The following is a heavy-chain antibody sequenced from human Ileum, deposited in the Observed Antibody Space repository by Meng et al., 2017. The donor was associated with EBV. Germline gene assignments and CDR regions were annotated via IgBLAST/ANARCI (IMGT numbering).Heavy chain of an antibody. V-gene: IGHV4-30-4*01. D-gene: IGHD1-26*01. CDR2: HSGST. CDR3: VSYAVGAGGIGY. Sequence: QVQLQVSGPGLWKPSPTLSLTCAVSGVSISSGYFHWSWIRQPPGKGLEWIGHSGSTSYNPSLRSRVTISVDTSKNQFSLKVDSATAGDTAVYYCVSYAVGAGGIGYWGQGILVTVSS. CDR1: GVSISSGYFH. J-gene: IGHJ4*02.